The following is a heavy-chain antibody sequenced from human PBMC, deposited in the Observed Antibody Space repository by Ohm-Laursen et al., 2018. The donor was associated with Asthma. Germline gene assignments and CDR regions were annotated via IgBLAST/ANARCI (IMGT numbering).Heavy chain of an antibody. D-gene: IGHD4-17*01. CDR2: IRSKAQSYTT. CDR3: ARDTGSEETLDY. Sequence: SLRLSCTASGFTFSAHYMDWVRQAPGKGLEWVGRIRSKAQSYTTEYAASVKGRFTISRDDSKNSLYLQMNSLRAEDTAVYYCARDTGSEETLDYWGQGTLVTVSS. J-gene: IGHJ4*02. CDR1: GFTFSAHY. V-gene: IGHV3-72*01.